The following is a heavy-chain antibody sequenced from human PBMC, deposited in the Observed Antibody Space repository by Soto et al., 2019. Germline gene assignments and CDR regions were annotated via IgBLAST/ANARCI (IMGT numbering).Heavy chain of an antibody. J-gene: IGHJ3*02. Sequence: SETLSLTCTVSGGSISSGGYYWSWIRQHPGKGLEWIGYIYYSGSTYYNPSLKSRVTISVDTSKNQFSLKLSSVTAADTAVYYCARYTVVTPDAFDIWGQGTMVTVSS. CDR3: ARYTVVTPDAFDI. CDR2: IYYSGST. CDR1: GGSISSGGYY. D-gene: IGHD2-15*01. V-gene: IGHV4-31*03.